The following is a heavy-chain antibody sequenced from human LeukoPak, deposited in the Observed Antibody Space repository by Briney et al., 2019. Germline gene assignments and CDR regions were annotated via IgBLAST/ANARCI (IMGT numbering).Heavy chain of an antibody. Sequence: PGGSLRLSCAASGFTFNNYNMNWVRQAPGKGLKWVSSISSSSSCIYYADSVKGRFTISRDNAKNSLYLQMNSLRAEDTAVYYCARDWGDAGIAVLGDYWGQGTLVTVSS. CDR3: ARDWGDAGIAVLGDY. V-gene: IGHV3-21*01. CDR1: GFTFNNYN. D-gene: IGHD6-19*01. J-gene: IGHJ4*02. CDR2: ISSSSSCI.